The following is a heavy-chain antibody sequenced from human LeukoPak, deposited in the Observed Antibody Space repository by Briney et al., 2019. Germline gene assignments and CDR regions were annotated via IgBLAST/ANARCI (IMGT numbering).Heavy chain of an antibody. Sequence: GGSLRLSCAASGFDVGRNYMTWVRQAPGKGLEWVANINQDGGDKNYVDFVKGRFTISRDNAKNSLYLQMNSPRVEDTAVYYCVRWATLSPWGQGTLVTVSS. CDR2: INQDGGDK. CDR3: VRWATLSP. V-gene: IGHV3-7*01. CDR1: GFDVGRNY. D-gene: IGHD5-12*01. J-gene: IGHJ5*02.